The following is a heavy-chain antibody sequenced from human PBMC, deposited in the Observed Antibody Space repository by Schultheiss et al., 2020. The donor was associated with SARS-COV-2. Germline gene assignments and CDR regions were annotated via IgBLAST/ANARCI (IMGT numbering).Heavy chain of an antibody. J-gene: IGHJ4*02. CDR2: IYWDADE. D-gene: IGHD3-10*01. CDR3: ARMTYYYGSGSRNSYYFDY. V-gene: IGHV2-5*02. CDR1: GFSLSTTRVG. Sequence: SGPTLVKPTQTLTLTCTFSGFSLSTTRVGVGWIRQPPGKALEWLAVIYWDADERYTPSLKSRLTITKDTSKNQVVLTMTNMDPVDTATYYCARMTYYYGSGSRNSYYFDYWGQGTLVTVSS.